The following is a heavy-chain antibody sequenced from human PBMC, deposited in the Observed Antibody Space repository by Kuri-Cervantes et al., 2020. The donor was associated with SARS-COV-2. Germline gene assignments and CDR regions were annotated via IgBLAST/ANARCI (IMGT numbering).Heavy chain of an antibody. Sequence: SETLSLTCTVSGGSISSSSYYWGWIRQPPGKGLEWIGSIYYSGSTYYNPSLKSRVTISVDTSKNQFSLKLNSVTAADTAVYYCASPLGSSGYYYAYWGQGTLVTVSS. J-gene: IGHJ4*02. CDR3: ASPLGSSGYYYAY. V-gene: IGHV4-39*01. D-gene: IGHD3-22*01. CDR1: GGSISSSSYY. CDR2: IYYSGST.